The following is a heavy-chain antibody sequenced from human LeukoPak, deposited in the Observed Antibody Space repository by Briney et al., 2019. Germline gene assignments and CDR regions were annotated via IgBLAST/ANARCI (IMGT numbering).Heavy chain of an antibody. CDR1: GYTFTSYG. Sequence: ASVKVSCKASGYTFTSYGINWVRQATGQGLEWMGWMNPNSGNTGYAQKFQGRVTMTRDTSISTAYMELSSLRSEDTAVYYCAKMDASGSDNWFDPWGQGTLVTVSS. V-gene: IGHV1-8*02. CDR3: AKMDASGSDNWFDP. J-gene: IGHJ5*02. D-gene: IGHD3-10*01. CDR2: MNPNSGNT.